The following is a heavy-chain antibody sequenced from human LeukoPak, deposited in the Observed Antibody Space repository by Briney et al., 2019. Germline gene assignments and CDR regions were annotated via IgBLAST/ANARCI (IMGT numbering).Heavy chain of an antibody. CDR3: ARQYCSGGSCYHIPLDY. Sequence: SVKVSCKASGGTFSSYTISWVQQAPGQGLEWMGRIIPILGIANYAQKFQGRVTITADKSTSTAYMELSSLRSEDTAVYYCARQYCSGGSCYHIPLDYWGQGTLVTVSS. V-gene: IGHV1-69*02. D-gene: IGHD2-15*01. J-gene: IGHJ4*02. CDR1: GGTFSSYT. CDR2: IIPILGIA.